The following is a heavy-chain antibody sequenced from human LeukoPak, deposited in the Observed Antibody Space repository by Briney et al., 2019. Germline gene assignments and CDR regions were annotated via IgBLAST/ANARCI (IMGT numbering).Heavy chain of an antibody. Sequence: SETLSLTCAVYGGSFSGYNWTWIRQSPRKGLEWIGTMYHSGSTYYNPSLKSRVTISVDTSKNQFSLKLSSVTAADTAVYYCARYDVWGSYRAFDYWGQGTLVTVSS. D-gene: IGHD3-16*02. V-gene: IGHV4-34*01. J-gene: IGHJ4*02. CDR1: GGSFSGYN. CDR2: MYHSGST. CDR3: ARYDVWGSYRAFDY.